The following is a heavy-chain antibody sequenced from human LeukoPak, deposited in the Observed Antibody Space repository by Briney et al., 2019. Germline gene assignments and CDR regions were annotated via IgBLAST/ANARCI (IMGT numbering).Heavy chain of an antibody. CDR1: GGSISSYY. D-gene: IGHD6-6*01. CDR3: ARGGLIAARSYFDY. CDR2: IYYSGST. Sequence: SETLSLTCTVSGGSISSYYWSWIRQPPGKGLEWIGYIYYSGSTNYNPSLKSRVTISVDTSKNQFSLKLSSVTAVDTAVYYCARGGLIAARSYFDYWGQGTLVTVSS. V-gene: IGHV4-59*01. J-gene: IGHJ4*02.